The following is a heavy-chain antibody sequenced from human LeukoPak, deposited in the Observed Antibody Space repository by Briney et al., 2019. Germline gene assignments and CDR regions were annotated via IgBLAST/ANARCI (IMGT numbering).Heavy chain of an antibody. D-gene: IGHD2-15*01. J-gene: IGHJ3*02. Sequence: GGSLRLSCAASGFTFDDYGMSWVRQAPGKGLEWVSGINWNGGSTGYADPVKGRFTISRDNAKNSLYLQMNSLRAEDTAVYYCAKDISGGSFYDAFDIWGQGTMVTVSS. CDR1: GFTFDDYG. CDR2: INWNGGST. V-gene: IGHV3-20*04. CDR3: AKDISGGSFYDAFDI.